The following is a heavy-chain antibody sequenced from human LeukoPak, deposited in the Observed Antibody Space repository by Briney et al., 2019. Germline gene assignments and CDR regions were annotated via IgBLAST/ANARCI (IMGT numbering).Heavy chain of an antibody. CDR1: GYSFTGYW. CDR2: IYPGDSDT. J-gene: IGHJ4*02. V-gene: IGHV5-51*01. D-gene: IGHD3-16*02. Sequence: GESLKISCKGSGYSFTGYWIGWVRQMPGKGLEWMGIIYPGDSDTRYSPSFQGQVTISADKSISTAYLQWSSLKASDTAMYYCARQEITFGGVIVLFDYWGQGTLVTVSS. CDR3: ARQEITFGGVIVLFDY.